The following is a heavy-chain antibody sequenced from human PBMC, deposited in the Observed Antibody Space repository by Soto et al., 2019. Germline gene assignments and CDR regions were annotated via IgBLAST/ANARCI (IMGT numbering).Heavy chain of an antibody. Sequence: PGGSLRLSCAASGFTFSSDSMSWVRQAPGKGLEWVSAISGSGGSTYYADSVKGRFTISRDNSKNTLYLQMNSLRAEDTAVYYCAKDRPRAYDILTGNYYFDYWGQGTLVTVSS. J-gene: IGHJ4*02. D-gene: IGHD3-9*01. CDR1: GFTFSSDS. CDR2: ISGSGGST. V-gene: IGHV3-23*01. CDR3: AKDRPRAYDILTGNYYFDY.